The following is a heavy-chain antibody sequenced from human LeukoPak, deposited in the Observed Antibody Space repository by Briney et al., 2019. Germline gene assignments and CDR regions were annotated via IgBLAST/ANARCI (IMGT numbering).Heavy chain of an antibody. V-gene: IGHV4-34*01. J-gene: IGHJ1*01. CDR2: INHSGST. CDR3: ARGAARGNRYFQH. D-gene: IGHD3-16*01. Sequence: PSETLSLTCAVYSGSFSGYYWSWIRQPPGKGLEWIGEINHSGSTNYNPSLKSRVTISVDTSKNQFSLKLSSVTAADTAVYYCARGAARGNRYFQHWGQGTLVTVSS. CDR1: SGSFSGYY.